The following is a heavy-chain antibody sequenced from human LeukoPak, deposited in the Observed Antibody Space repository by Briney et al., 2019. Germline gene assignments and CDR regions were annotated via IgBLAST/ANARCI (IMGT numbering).Heavy chain of an antibody. V-gene: IGHV3-66*01. Sequence: GGSLRLSCAASGFTVSSSYMSWVRQAQGKGLERDSVLYSGGETYYADSVKGRFTISRDNSKNTVLLQMNSLRAEDASVYYCASAHQDFGVYGVDSWGQGTLVTVSS. CDR1: GFTVSSSY. CDR3: ASAHQDFGVYGVDS. CDR2: LYSGGET. J-gene: IGHJ4*02. D-gene: IGHD2-15*01.